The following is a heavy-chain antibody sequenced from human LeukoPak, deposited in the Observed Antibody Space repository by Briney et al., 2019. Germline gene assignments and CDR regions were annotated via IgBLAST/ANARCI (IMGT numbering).Heavy chain of an antibody. CDR3: ARAYDWSGYYQAW. CDR1: GFTASSSS. V-gene: IGHV3-49*04. J-gene: IGHJ4*02. CDR2: IRSKAYGGTT. Sequence: GGSLRLSCAASGFTASSSSMSWVRQAPGKGLEWVGFIRSKAYGGTTEYAASVTGTFAISRDDSKSIAYLQMNSLKTEDTAVYYCARAYDWSGYYQAWWGQGTLVTVSS. D-gene: IGHD3-22*01.